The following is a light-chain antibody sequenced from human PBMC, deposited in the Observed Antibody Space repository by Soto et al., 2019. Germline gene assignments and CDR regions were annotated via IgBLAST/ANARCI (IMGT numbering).Light chain of an antibody. CDR1: SSDVGPYNY. CDR3: SSYTNSNTLV. V-gene: IGLV2-14*01. Sequence: QSALTQPASVSGSPGQSITISCTGTSSDVGPYNYVSWYQHHPGKAPKLLIYEVTKRPSGVSNRFSGSKSGNTASLTISGLQAEDEADYYCSSYTNSNTLVFGTGTKVTVL. CDR2: EVT. J-gene: IGLJ1*01.